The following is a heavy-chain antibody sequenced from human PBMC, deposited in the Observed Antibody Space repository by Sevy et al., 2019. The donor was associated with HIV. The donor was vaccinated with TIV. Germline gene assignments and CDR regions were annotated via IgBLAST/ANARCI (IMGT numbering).Heavy chain of an antibody. CDR2: ISSSATTI. Sequence: GGSLRLSCAASGFTSGFTFSDFYMIWIRQAPGKGLEWVSYISSSATTIYYADSVKGRFTISRDNAKNSAYLQMNSLRAEDTAVYYGARGGWGTSFEKYIDYWGQGTLVTVSS. V-gene: IGHV3-11*01. CDR1: GFTFSDFY. CDR3: ARGGWGTSFEKYIDY. J-gene: IGHJ4*02. D-gene: IGHD3-16*01.